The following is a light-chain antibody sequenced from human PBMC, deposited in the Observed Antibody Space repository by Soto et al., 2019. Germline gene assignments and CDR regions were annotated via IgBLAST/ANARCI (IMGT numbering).Light chain of an antibody. CDR1: RSDIGAYNF. Sequence: QSVLTQPASVSGSPGQSITISCTGTRSDIGAYNFVSWYQQHPGEVPKLILYDVNVRPSGVSNRFSGSKSGNTASLTISGVQAEEEGGGEGRGGGGGGAMIFGGGTKVTVL. V-gene: IGLV2-14*03. J-gene: IGLJ2*01. CDR2: DVN. CDR3: RGGGGGGAMI.